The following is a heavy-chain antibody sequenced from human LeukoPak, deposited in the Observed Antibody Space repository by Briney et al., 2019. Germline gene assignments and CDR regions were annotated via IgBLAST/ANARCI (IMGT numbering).Heavy chain of an antibody. Sequence: GSSVKVSCKASGYTFTYYYMHWVRQAPGQGRDWMGWINPNSGGTNYAQKFQGRVTMTRDTSIRTAYMALNTLRSDDTAVYYCARAQTMVADTPGGYWGQGTLVTVSS. CDR2: INPNSGGT. V-gene: IGHV1-2*02. CDR3: ARAQTMVADTPGGY. D-gene: IGHD2-15*01. CDR1: GYTFTYYY. J-gene: IGHJ4*02.